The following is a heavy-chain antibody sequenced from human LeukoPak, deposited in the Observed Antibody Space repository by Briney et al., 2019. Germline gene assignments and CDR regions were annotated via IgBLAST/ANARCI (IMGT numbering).Heavy chain of an antibody. Sequence: GGSLRLSCEVFGFTFSTFPMSWVRQAPGKGLEWVSGIRASDDTTYYVDSVKGRFTVSRDNSKNTLYLQMNSLRVEDTAVYYCRFYTSGSDYWGQGTLVTVSS. J-gene: IGHJ4*02. CDR2: IRASDDTT. D-gene: IGHD3-22*01. CDR1: GFTFSTFP. V-gene: IGHV3-23*01. CDR3: RFYTSGSDY.